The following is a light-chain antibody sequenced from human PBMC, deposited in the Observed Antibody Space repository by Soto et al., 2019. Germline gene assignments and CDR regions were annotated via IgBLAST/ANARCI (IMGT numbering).Light chain of an antibody. Sequence: EIVLTQSPGTLSLSPGEGATLSCRASQTLTSSYLAWYQQKPGQAPRLLIYGASSRATGIPDRFSGSGSGTDFTLTIRRLEPEDFEVYYCQQYASAPYTFGQWTKLEIK. V-gene: IGKV3-20*01. CDR2: GAS. CDR1: QTLTSSY. J-gene: IGKJ2*01. CDR3: QQYASAPYT.